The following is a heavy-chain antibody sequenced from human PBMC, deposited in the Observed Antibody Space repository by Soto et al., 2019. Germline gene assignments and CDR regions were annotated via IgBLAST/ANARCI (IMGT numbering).Heavy chain of an antibody. CDR2: IKSKTDGGTT. J-gene: IGHJ5*02. CDR1: GFTFSNAW. CDR3: TTRTYDFWSGSYNWFDP. Sequence: GGSLRLSCAASGFTFSNAWMSWVRQAPGKGLEWVGRIKSKTDGGTTDYAAPVKGRFTISRDDSKNTLYLQMNSLKTEDTAVYYCTTRTYDFWSGSYNWFDPWGQGTLVTVS. V-gene: IGHV3-15*01. D-gene: IGHD3-3*01.